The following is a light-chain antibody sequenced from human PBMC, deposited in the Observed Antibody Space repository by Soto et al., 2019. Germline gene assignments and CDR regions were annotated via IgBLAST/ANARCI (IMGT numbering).Light chain of an antibody. CDR1: GSNIGAGSD. CDR2: GNN. CDR3: QSYDTSLRAWV. J-gene: IGLJ1*01. Sequence: QLVLTQPPSVSGAPGQRVAISCTGSGSNIGAGSDVHWYQQLPGMAPKLLVYGNNNRPSGVPDRFSGSKSATSASLAITGLQAEDEADYYCQSYDTSLRAWVFGTGTKLTVL. V-gene: IGLV1-40*01.